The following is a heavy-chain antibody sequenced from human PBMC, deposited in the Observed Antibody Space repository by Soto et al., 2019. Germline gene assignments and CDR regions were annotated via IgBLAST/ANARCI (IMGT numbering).Heavy chain of an antibody. V-gene: IGHV3-23*01. CDR3: AKGTQITIFGVVPMAY. D-gene: IGHD3-3*01. J-gene: IGHJ4*02. CDR2: ISGSGGST. Sequence: PGGSLRLSCAASGFTFSSYAMSWVRQAPGKGLEWVSAISGSGGSTYYADSVKGRFTISRDNSKNTLYLQMNSLRAEDTAVYYCAKGTQITIFGVVPMAYWGQGTLVTVSS. CDR1: GFTFSSYA.